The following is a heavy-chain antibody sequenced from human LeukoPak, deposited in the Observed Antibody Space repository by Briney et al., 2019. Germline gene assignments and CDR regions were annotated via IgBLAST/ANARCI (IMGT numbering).Heavy chain of an antibody. V-gene: IGHV3-30*18. CDR3: AKDQKGTYYYDSSGYGI. CDR2: ISYDGSNK. D-gene: IGHD3-22*01. CDR1: GFTFSSYG. Sequence: GGSLRLSCAASGFTFSSYGMHWVRQAPGKGLEWVAVISYDGSNKYYADSVKGRFTISRDNSKNTLYLQMNSLRAEDTAVYYCAKDQKGTYYYDSSGYGIWGQGTMVTVSS. J-gene: IGHJ3*02.